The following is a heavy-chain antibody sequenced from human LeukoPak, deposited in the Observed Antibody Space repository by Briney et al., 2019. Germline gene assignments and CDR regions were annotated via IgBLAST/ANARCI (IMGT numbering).Heavy chain of an antibody. J-gene: IGHJ4*02. CDR3: ARDLLRGVRFDY. D-gene: IGHD3-16*01. V-gene: IGHV1-69*04. CDR2: IIPILGIA. CDR1: GGTFISYT. Sequence: ASVKVSCKASGGTFISYTISWVRQAPGQGREWMGRIIPILGIANYAQKFQGRVTITADKSTSTAYMELSSLRSEDTAVYYCARDLLRGVRFDYWGQGTLVTVSS.